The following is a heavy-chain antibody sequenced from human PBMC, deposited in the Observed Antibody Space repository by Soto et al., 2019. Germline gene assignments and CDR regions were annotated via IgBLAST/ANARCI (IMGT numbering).Heavy chain of an antibody. D-gene: IGHD3-3*01. CDR3: ASNSFXDFWSGYYKYYYYGMDV. CDR2: INHSGST. Sequence: SETLSLTCAVYGGSFSCYYWSWIRQPPGKGLEWIGEINHSGSTNYNPSLKSRVTISVDTSKNQFSLKLSSVTAADTAVYYCASNSFXDFWSGYYKYYYYGMDVWGQGTTVTVSS. V-gene: IGHV4-34*01. CDR1: GGSFSCYY. J-gene: IGHJ6*02.